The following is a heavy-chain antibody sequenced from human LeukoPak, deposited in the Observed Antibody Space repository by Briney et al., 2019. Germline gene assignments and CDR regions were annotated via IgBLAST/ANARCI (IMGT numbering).Heavy chain of an antibody. Sequence: PGESLKISCKGSGYSFSTNWIGWVRQMPGKGLEWMGIIYPGDSDTRYSPSFQGQVTISADKSISTAYLQWSSLKASDTAMYYCARRPLTYSSGWYLWDAFDIWGQGTMVTVSS. V-gene: IGHV5-51*01. CDR2: IYPGDSDT. D-gene: IGHD6-19*01. J-gene: IGHJ3*02. CDR1: GYSFSTNW. CDR3: ARRPLTYSSGWYLWDAFDI.